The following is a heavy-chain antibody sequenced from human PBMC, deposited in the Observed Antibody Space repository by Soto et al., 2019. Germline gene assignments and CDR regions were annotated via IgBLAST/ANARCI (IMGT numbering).Heavy chain of an antibody. V-gene: IGHV3-33*01. J-gene: IGHJ6*02. CDR2: IWYDGSNK. CDR3: ARDRIVGYYYYGMDV. CDR1: GFTFSSYG. Sequence: GGSLRLSCAASGFTFSSYGMHWVRQAPGKGLEWVAVIWYDGSNKYYADSVKGRFTISRDNSKNTLYLQMNSLRAEDTAVYYCARDRIVGYYYYGMDVWGQGTTVTVSS. D-gene: IGHD1-26*01.